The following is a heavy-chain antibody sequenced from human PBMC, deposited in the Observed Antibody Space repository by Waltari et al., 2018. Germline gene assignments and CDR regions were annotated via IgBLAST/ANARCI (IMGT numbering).Heavy chain of an antibody. CDR3: ARRVGDSGITFDY. Sequence: EVQLVESGGGLVQPGGSLRLSCAASGFTFSSYIMNWVRQAPGKGLEWVSYISINSNMMYDADSVKGRFTSSRDNAKNSLYLQMTSLRADDTAVYFCARRVGDSGITFDYWGQGTLVTVSS. CDR1: GFTFSSYI. D-gene: IGHD4-17*01. J-gene: IGHJ4*02. CDR2: ISINSNMM. V-gene: IGHV3-48*01.